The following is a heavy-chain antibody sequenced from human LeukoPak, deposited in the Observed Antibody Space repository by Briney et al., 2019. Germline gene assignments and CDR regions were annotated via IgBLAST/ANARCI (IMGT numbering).Heavy chain of an antibody. Sequence: PGGSLRLSCAASGFTFSSYAMSWVRQARGKGLEWVATSGGSGGSTYYADSGKGRFTISRDKSKNTLDLQMNSLRAEDTAVYYCAKDFGLGYCSSTSCPMAGSFDYWGQGTLVTVSS. D-gene: IGHD2-2*01. CDR1: GFTFSSYA. V-gene: IGHV3-23*01. J-gene: IGHJ4*02. CDR2: SGGSGGST. CDR3: AKDFGLGYCSSTSCPMAGSFDY.